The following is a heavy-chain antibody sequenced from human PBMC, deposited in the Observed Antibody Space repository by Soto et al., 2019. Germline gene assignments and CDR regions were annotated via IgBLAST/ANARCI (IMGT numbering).Heavy chain of an antibody. D-gene: IGHD6-19*01. V-gene: IGHV4-39*01. J-gene: IGHJ6*02. CDR2: IYYSGST. CDR3: SGWYYYYYGMDV. Sequence: SETLSLTCTVSGGSISSISYYWDWIRQPPGKGMEWIGSIYYSGSTYYNPSLKSRVTISVDTSKNQFSLKLSSVTAADTAVYYCSGWYYYYYGMDVWGQGTTVT. CDR1: GGSISSISYY.